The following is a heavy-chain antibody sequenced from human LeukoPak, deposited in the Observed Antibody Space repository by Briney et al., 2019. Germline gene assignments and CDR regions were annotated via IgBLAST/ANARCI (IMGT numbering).Heavy chain of an antibody. D-gene: IGHD3-10*01. CDR2: INQDGSEK. CDR1: GFTFNIFS. Sequence: PGGSLRLSCEASGFTFNIFSMNWVRRAPGKGLEWVANINQDGSEKYYVDSVKGRFTISRDNAKNSLYLQMNSLRAEDTAVFYCARAGSLWFGESKLDYWGQGTLVTVSS. CDR3: ARAGSLWFGESKLDY. V-gene: IGHV3-7*01. J-gene: IGHJ4*02.